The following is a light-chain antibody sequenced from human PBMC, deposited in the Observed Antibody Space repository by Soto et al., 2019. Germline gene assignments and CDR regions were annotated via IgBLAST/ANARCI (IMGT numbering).Light chain of an antibody. CDR2: GAS. J-gene: IGKJ5*01. V-gene: IGKV3-20*01. CDR1: QRLSTNY. Sequence: EIVLTQSPGTLSLSPGERATLSCRASQRLSTNYLAWYQQKPGRAPRLLIYGASSRPTGIPDRFSGSGSGTDFTLTISRLEPEDFAVYYCQQFDTSAITFGQGTRLETK. CDR3: QQFDTSAIT.